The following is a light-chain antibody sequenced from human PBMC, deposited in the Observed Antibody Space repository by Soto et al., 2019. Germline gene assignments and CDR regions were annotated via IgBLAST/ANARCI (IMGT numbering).Light chain of an antibody. CDR1: QSISTY. CDR3: QQSCRTPWT. V-gene: IGKV1-39*01. CDR2: AAS. Sequence: DIQMTQSPFSLSASVGDRVTITCRTSQSISTYLNWYQQKPGKAPKLLIYAASTLQSGVPSRFSGIGSGTDFTLTISSLQPEDFAAYYCQQSCRTPWTFGQGTKVDIK. J-gene: IGKJ1*01.